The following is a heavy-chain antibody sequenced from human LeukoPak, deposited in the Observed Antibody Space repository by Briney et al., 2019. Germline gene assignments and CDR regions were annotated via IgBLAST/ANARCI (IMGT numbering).Heavy chain of an antibody. D-gene: IGHD3-10*01. CDR3: TRDPAHEEVRGIFIPYFDC. CDR1: GYTFSSYG. Sequence: ASVKVSCKASGYTFSSYGISWVRQAPGQGLEWMGWISAYSGYTNYAQNLQGRVTMTTDTSTSTAYMELRSLRSDDTAMYYCTRDPAHEEVRGIFIPYFDCWGQGTLVTVSS. V-gene: IGHV1-18*01. J-gene: IGHJ4*02. CDR2: ISAYSGYT.